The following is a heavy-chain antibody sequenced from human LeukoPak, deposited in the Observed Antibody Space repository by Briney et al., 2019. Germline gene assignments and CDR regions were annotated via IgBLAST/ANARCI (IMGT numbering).Heavy chain of an antibody. J-gene: IGHJ4*02. V-gene: IGHV4-59*01. Sequence: SETLSLTCTVSGGSISSYYWSWIRQPPGKGLEWIGYIYYSGSTNFNPSLKSRVTISVDTSKNQFSLRLSSVTAADTAVYYCARRACSGGSCYLTFFDYWGQGTLVTVSS. CDR2: IYYSGST. CDR3: ARRACSGGSCYLTFFDY. CDR1: GGSISSYY. D-gene: IGHD2-15*01.